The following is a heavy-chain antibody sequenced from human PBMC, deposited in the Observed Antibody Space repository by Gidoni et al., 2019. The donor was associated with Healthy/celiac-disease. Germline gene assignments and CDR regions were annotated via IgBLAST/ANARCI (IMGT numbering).Heavy chain of an antibody. CDR1: GGSFSGYY. CDR3: ARGDYYDSSGFDY. Sequence: QVQLQQWGAGLFKPSETLSLTCAVYGGSFSGYYWSWIRQPPGKGLEWIGEINHSGSTNYNPSLKSRVTISVDTSKNQFSLKLSSVTAADTAVYYCARGDYYDSSGFDYWGQGTLVTVSS. D-gene: IGHD3-22*01. J-gene: IGHJ4*02. CDR2: INHSGST. V-gene: IGHV4-34*01.